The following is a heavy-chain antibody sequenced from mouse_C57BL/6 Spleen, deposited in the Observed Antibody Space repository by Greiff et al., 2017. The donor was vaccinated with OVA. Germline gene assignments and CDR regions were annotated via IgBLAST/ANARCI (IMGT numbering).Heavy chain of an antibody. J-gene: IGHJ3*01. V-gene: IGHV1-74*01. Sequence: QVHVKQPGAELVKPGASVKVSCKASGYTFTSYWMHWVKQRPGQGLEWIGRIHPSDSDTNYNQKFKGKATLTVDKSSSTAYMQLSSLTSEDSAVYYCAIGDYYGSSYVAYWGQGTLVTVSA. D-gene: IGHD1-1*01. CDR3: AIGDYYGSSYVAY. CDR1: GYTFTSYW. CDR2: IHPSDSDT.